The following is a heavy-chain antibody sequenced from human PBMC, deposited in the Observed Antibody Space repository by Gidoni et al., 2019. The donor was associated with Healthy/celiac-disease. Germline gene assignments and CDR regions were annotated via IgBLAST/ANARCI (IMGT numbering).Heavy chain of an antibody. J-gene: IGHJ5*02. CDR3: AREDLEYSSSYGPFDP. CDR1: GGTFSSYT. V-gene: IGHV1-69*08. D-gene: IGHD6-6*01. Sequence: QVQLEQSGAEVKKPRSSVKVYCKASGGTFSSYTISWLRQAPGQGLEWMGRIIPILGIANYAQKFQCRVTMTADKSTSTAYMELRSLRSEDTAVYYCAREDLEYSSSYGPFDPWGQGTLVTVSS. CDR2: IIPILGIA.